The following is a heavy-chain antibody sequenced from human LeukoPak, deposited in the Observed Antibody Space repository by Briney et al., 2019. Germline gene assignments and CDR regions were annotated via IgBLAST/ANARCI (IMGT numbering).Heavy chain of an antibody. J-gene: IGHJ4*02. D-gene: IGHD3-10*01. CDR3: AHSMVRARSPPFDY. CDR1: GFSLSTTGVG. Sequence: SGPTLVKPTQTLTLTCTFSGFSLSTTGVGVGWIRQPPGKALEWLALIYWDDDKRYSPSLKSRLTITKDTSKDQVVLTMTNMDPVDTATYYCAHSMVRARSPPFDYWGQGTLVTVSS. V-gene: IGHV2-5*02. CDR2: IYWDDDK.